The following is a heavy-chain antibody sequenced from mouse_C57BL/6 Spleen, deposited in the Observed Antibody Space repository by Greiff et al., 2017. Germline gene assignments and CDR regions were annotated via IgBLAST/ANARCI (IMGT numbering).Heavy chain of an antibody. CDR3: ARTGNYYGSYYYAMDY. V-gene: IGHV5-17*01. J-gene: IGHJ4*01. D-gene: IGHD1-1*01. CDR1: GFTFSDYG. CDR2: ISSGSSTI. Sequence: EVKLVESGGGLVKPGGSLKLSCAASGFTFSDYGMPWVRQAPEKGLEWVAYISSGSSTIYYADTVKGRFTISRDTAKNTLFLQMTSLRSEDTAMYYCARTGNYYGSYYYAMDYWGQGTSVTVSS.